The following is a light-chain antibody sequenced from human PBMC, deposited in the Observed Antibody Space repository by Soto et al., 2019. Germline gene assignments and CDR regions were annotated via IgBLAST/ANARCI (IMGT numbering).Light chain of an antibody. Sequence: EVVLTQSPGTLSLSPGERATLSCRASQSVTSNYLAWYQQKPGQAPRLLIYGISNRATGIPDKFSGSGSGTDFSLTISRLEPEDVAVYICQQYGSTPPTFGQGTKLEIK. CDR3: QQYGSTPPT. CDR2: GIS. J-gene: IGKJ2*01. V-gene: IGKV3-20*01. CDR1: QSVTSNY.